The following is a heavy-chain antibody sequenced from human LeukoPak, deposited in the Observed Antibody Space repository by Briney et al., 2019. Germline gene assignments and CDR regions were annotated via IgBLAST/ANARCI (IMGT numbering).Heavy chain of an antibody. J-gene: IGHJ2*01. CDR3: ARAGYCSGSTCYSWFFDL. D-gene: IGHD2-15*01. CDR2: IYHSGSTSYST. Sequence: PSETLSLTCAVSGGSISNGGYSWSWIRQPPGKGLEWIGYIYHSGSTSYSTSYNPSLKSRLTISIDTSKNQFSLKLTSVTAADTAVYYCARAGYCSGSTCYSWFFDLWGRGTLVTVSS. V-gene: IGHV4-30-2*05. CDR1: GGSISNGGYS.